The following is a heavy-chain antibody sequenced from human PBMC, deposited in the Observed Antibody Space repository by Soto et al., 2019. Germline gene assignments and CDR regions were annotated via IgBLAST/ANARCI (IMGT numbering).Heavy chain of an antibody. Sequence: QVQLVQSGAEVKKPGSSVKVSCKASGGSFSSYAISWVRQAPVQGLEWMGGIIPIFGTATYAQKFQGRVTIISDKSTSTAYMGLSSLSSEDTAVYCCATAGPVAGTHAFEIWCQGKLVTVSS. V-gene: IGHV1-69*06. J-gene: IGHJ3*02. D-gene: IGHD6-19*01. CDR2: IIPIFGTA. CDR1: GGSFSSYA. CDR3: ATAGPVAGTHAFEI.